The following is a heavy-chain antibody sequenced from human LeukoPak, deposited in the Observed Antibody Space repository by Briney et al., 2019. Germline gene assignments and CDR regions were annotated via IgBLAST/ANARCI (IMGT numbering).Heavy chain of an antibody. CDR2: IYYSGST. CDR3: ATRLGYCSSTSCQPSYYFDY. V-gene: IGHV4-39*07. CDR1: GGSISSSSYY. D-gene: IGHD2-2*01. Sequence: SETLSLTCTVSGGSISSSSYYWGWIRQPPGKGLEWIGSIYYSGSTYYNPSLRSRVTISVDTSKNQFSLKLSSVTAADTAVYYCATRLGYCSSTSCQPSYYFDYWGQGTLVTVSS. J-gene: IGHJ4*02.